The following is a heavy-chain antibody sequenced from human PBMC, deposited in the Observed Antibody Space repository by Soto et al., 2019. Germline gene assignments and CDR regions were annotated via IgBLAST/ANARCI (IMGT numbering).Heavy chain of an antibody. Sequence: SVKVSCQASGGTFSSYTISWVRQAPGQGLEWMGRIIPILGIANYAQKFQGRVTITADKSTSTAYMELSSLRSEDTAVYYCSARPHCSGGSCYSRHWFDPWGQGTLVTVSS. CDR2: IIPILGIA. D-gene: IGHD2-15*01. CDR3: SARPHCSGGSCYSRHWFDP. V-gene: IGHV1-69*02. J-gene: IGHJ5*02. CDR1: GGTFSSYT.